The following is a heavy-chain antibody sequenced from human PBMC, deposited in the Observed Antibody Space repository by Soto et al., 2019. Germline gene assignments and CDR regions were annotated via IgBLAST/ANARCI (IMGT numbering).Heavy chain of an antibody. CDR2: ISGSDDST. V-gene: IGHV3-23*01. CDR3: VKDWIGDTCPCMDV. Sequence: EVQLLESGGSLVQPGGSLRLSCAASGFTFNNNVMTWVRQAPGKGLEWVSTISGSDDSTYYADSVKGRLTISRDNSKNALYLQMSSLRAEDTALYYCVKDWIGDTCPCMDVWGQGTTVTVSS. J-gene: IGHJ6*01. D-gene: IGHD3-3*01. CDR1: GFTFNNNV.